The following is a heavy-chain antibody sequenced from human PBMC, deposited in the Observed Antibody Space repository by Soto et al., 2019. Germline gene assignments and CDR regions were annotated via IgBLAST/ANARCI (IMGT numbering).Heavy chain of an antibody. Sequence: QVQLQESGPGLVKPSQTLSLTCTVSGGSISSGGYYWSWIRQHPGKGLEWIGYIYYSGSTYYNPSLKSRVTISVDTSKNQFSLKLSSVTAADTAVYYCARSHYDLWSGYYIGVGYFDYWGQGTLVTVSS. CDR2: IYYSGST. J-gene: IGHJ4*02. D-gene: IGHD3-3*01. V-gene: IGHV4-31*03. CDR3: ARSHYDLWSGYYIGVGYFDY. CDR1: GGSISSGGYY.